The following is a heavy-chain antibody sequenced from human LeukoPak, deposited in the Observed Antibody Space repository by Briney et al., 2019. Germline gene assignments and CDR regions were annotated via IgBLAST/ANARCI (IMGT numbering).Heavy chain of an antibody. D-gene: IGHD5-12*01. CDR3: ARSRGYDYYGGYWFDP. J-gene: IGHJ5*02. CDR2: IYYSGTI. CDR1: GGSISSYY. Sequence: SETLSLTCTVSGGSISSYYWSWIRQPPGKGLEWIGYIYYSGTINYNPSLKSRVTMSIDTSKNQLSLKLSSVTAADTAVYFCARSRGYDYYGGYWFDPWGQGTLVTVSS. V-gene: IGHV4-59*01.